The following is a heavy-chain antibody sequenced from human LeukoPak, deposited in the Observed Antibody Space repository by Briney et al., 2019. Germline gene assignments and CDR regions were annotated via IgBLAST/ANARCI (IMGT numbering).Heavy chain of an antibody. CDR3: ARGGPPYYDFWSGYYHYYFDY. V-gene: IGHV3-11*04. Sequence: NPGGSLRLSCAASGFTFSDYYMSWIRQAPGKGLEWVSYISSSGSTIYYADSVKGRFTISRDNAKNSLYLLMNSLRAEDTAVYYCARGGPPYYDFWSGYYHYYFDYWGQGTLVTVSS. CDR2: ISSSGSTI. J-gene: IGHJ4*02. D-gene: IGHD3-3*01. CDR1: GFTFSDYY.